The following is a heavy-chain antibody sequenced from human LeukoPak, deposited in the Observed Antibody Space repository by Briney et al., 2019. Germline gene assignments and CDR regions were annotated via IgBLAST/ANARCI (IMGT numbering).Heavy chain of an antibody. CDR2: FFLKGST. D-gene: IGHD2-2*01. V-gene: IGHV4-34*12. CDR1: GGSFSSYY. CDR3: ARVARCTSCFDVDY. Sequence: SETLSLTCAVYGGSFSSYYWSWIRQPPGKGLEWIGSFFLKGSTYYNPSLKSRVTISVDTSKNQFSLTLSSVTAADTAVYYCARVARCTSCFDVDYWGQGTLVTVSS. J-gene: IGHJ4*02.